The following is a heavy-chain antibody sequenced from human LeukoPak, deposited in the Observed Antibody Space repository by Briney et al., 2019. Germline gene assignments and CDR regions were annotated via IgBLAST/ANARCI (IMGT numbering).Heavy chain of an antibody. CDR2: ISYDGSNK. J-gene: IGHJ4*02. V-gene: IGHV3-30*04. CDR1: GFTFSSYA. D-gene: IGHD3-3*01. CDR3: GRGLLLYIYAPYYFDY. Sequence: GGSLRLSCAASGFTFSSYAMHWVRQAPGKGLEWVAVISYDGSNKYYADSVKGRFTISRDNSKNKLYLQMNSLRAEDTAVYYWGRGLLLYIYAPYYFDYWGQATNVTLSS.